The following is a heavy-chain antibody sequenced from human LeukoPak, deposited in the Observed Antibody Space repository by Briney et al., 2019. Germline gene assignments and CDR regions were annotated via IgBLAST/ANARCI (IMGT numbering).Heavy chain of an antibody. V-gene: IGHV4-34*01. D-gene: IGHD2-2*01. J-gene: IGHJ1*01. CDR1: GGSFSGYY. CDR3: ARLPRYCSSTSCLPARYFQH. CDR2: INHSGST. Sequence: SETLSLACAVYGGSFSGYYWSWIRQPPGKGLEWIGEINHSGSTNYNPSLKSRVTISVDTSKNQFSLKLSSVTAADTAVYYCARLPRYCSSTSCLPARYFQHWGQGTLVTVSS.